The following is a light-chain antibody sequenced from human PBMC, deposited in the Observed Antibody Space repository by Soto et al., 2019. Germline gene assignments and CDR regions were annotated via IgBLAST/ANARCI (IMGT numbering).Light chain of an antibody. CDR1: QVISTS. Sequence: DVVMTQSPDSLAVSLGERATITCRASQVISTSLAWYQVKPGKAPKLLIYAASTLESGVPSRFSATVSGTEFSLTITSLQPEDFATYYCQQLFDSPITFGQGTRLEIK. CDR3: QQLFDSPIT. V-gene: IGKV1-9*01. CDR2: AAS. J-gene: IGKJ5*01.